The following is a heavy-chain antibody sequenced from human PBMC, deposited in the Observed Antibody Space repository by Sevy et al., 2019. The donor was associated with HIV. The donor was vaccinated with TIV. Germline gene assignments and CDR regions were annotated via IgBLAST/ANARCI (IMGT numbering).Heavy chain of an antibody. V-gene: IGHV4-30-2*01. Sequence: SETLSLTCAVSGGSISSGLYSWNWIRQPPGKGLEWIGYIYHTGPTYYNPSLKRRGTISVNTVKYQFSLRLNSVTAADTAVYYCARESGDYPYYFDHWGQGTLVTVSS. CDR1: GGSISSGLYS. CDR3: ARESGDYPYYFDH. CDR2: IYHTGPT. J-gene: IGHJ4*02. D-gene: IGHD4-17*01.